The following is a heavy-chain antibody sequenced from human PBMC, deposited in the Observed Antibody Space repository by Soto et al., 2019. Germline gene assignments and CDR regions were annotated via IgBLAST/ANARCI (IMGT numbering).Heavy chain of an antibody. D-gene: IGHD3-10*01. CDR1: GSSISSYY. V-gene: IGHV4-59*01. J-gene: IGHJ3*02. CDR2: IYYSGST. CDR3: AREPYGSGSYNAFDI. Sequence: SETLSLTFSDSGSSISSYYWRWIRQPPGKGLEWIGYIYYSGSTNYNPSLKSRVTISVDTSKNQFSLKLSSVTAADTAVYYCAREPYGSGSYNAFDIWGQGTMVT.